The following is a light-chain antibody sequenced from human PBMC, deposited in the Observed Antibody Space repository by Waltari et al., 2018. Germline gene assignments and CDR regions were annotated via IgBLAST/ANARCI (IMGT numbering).Light chain of an antibody. CDR3: ATWDDSLSGYV. CDR1: SSNIGRNS. V-gene: IGLV1-47*01. Sequence: QSVLTQPPSATGTPAQRVTISCSGPSSNIGRNSVFCFHQLPGTAPKVLSYKDNQRPSGVPDRFSGSKSGTSASLAISVLRSEDEADYYCATWDDSLSGYVFGSGTKVAVL. CDR2: KDN. J-gene: IGLJ1*01.